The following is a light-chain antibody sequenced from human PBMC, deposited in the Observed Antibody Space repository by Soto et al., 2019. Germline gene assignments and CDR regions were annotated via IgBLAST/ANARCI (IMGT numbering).Light chain of an antibody. CDR3: SSFAGSNNLYV. CDR2: EVS. V-gene: IGLV2-8*01. Sequence: QSALTQPPSAPGSPGQSVTISCTGTSSDVGGYNYVSWYQQHPGKAPKLMIYEVSKRPSGVPDRFSGSKSGNTASLTVFGLQAEDEADYYCSSFAGSNNLYVFGIATTVTVL. J-gene: IGLJ1*01. CDR1: SSDVGGYNY.